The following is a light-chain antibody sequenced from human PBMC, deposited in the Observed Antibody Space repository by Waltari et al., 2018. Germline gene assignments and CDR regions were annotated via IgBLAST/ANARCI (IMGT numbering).Light chain of an antibody. CDR1: SSDVGFYNY. CDR2: DVS. V-gene: IGLV2-14*01. J-gene: IGLJ3*02. CDR3: NSYTGSNSWV. Sequence: QSALTQPASVSGSPGQSITISCYGTSSDVGFYNYVSWYQQHPGKAPKPIIYDVSQRPSGVSDRCAGSKSGNTASRTISGLQAEDEADYYCNSYTGSNSWVFGGGTKVTVL.